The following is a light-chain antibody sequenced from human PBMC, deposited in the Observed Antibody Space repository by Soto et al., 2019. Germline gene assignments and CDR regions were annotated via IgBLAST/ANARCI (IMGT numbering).Light chain of an antibody. Sequence: DIQMTQSPSILSASVGDRVTITCRASQSSRSWLAWYQQKPGKAPKLLIYDAYSLESGVPSRFSGRRSGTEFTLTLAGLQPEDFATYYCQQYESYSPLTFGGGTKVEIK. J-gene: IGKJ4*01. CDR3: QQYESYSPLT. CDR2: DAY. CDR1: QSSRSW. V-gene: IGKV1-5*01.